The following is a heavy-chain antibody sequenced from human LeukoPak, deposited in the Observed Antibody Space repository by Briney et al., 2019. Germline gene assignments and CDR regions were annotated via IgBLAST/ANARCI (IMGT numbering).Heavy chain of an antibody. CDR1: GFTFDDYG. CDR3: ARGTEVYYDSSSYYSY. J-gene: IGHJ4*02. D-gene: IGHD3-22*01. Sequence: PGGSLRLSCVASGFTFDDYGMGWVRQVPGKGLEWVSGTNWNGGSTGYADSVKGRFTISRDNAKNSLYLQMNSLRAEDTALYYCARGTEVYYDSSSYYSYWGQGTLVTVPS. CDR2: TNWNGGST. V-gene: IGHV3-20*04.